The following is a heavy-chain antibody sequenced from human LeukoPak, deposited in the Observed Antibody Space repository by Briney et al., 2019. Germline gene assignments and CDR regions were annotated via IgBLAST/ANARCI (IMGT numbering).Heavy chain of an antibody. CDR1: AFTLSTSA. J-gene: IGHJ4*02. CDR2: ISGNGGHT. V-gene: IGHV3-23*01. D-gene: IGHD2-2*01. CDR3: AKGGYCSSSSWPSDY. Sequence: GGSLRLSCAASAFTLSTSAMSWVRQAPGMGLEWVSVISGNGGHTHYADSVKGRFTISRDTSKNTLYLQMSSLRADDTAVYYCAKGGYCSSSSWPSDYWGQGTLVTVSS.